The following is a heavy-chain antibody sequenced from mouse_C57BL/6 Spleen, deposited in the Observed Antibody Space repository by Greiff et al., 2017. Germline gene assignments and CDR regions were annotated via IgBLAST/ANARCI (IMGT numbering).Heavy chain of an antibody. J-gene: IGHJ2*01. V-gene: IGHV5-4*01. CDR2: ISDGGSYT. CDR3: ARDGGWHDY. CDR1: GFTFSSYA. Sequence: EVKLVESGGGLVKPGGSLKLSCAASGFTFSSYAMSWVRQTPEKRLEWVATISDGGSYTYYPDNVKGRFTISRDNAKNNLYLQMSHLKSEDTAMYYCARDGGWHDYWGQGTTLTVSS. D-gene: IGHD3-1*01.